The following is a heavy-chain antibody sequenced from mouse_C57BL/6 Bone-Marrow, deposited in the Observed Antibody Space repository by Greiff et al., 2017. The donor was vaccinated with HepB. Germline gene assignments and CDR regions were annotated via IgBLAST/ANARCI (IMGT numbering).Heavy chain of an antibody. Sequence: QVQLQQPGTELVKPGASVKLSCKASGYTFTSYWMHWVKQRPGQGLEWIGNINPSNGGTNYNEKFKSKATLTVDKSSSTAYMQLSSLTSEDSAVYYCARSGIYDGYQGPGGPWFAYWGQGTLVTVSA. CDR3: ARSGIYDGYQGPGGPWFAY. CDR1: GYTFTSYW. CDR2: INPSNGGT. J-gene: IGHJ3*01. V-gene: IGHV1-53*01. D-gene: IGHD2-3*01.